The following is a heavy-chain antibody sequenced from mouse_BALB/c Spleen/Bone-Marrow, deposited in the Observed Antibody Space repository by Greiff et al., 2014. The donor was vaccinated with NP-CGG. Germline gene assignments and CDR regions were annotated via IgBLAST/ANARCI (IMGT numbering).Heavy chain of an antibody. CDR3: ARNYGYGKSFAY. J-gene: IGHJ3*01. D-gene: IGHD2-2*01. CDR2: IDPANGNT. CDR1: GFNIKDTY. V-gene: IGHV14-3*02. Sequence: EVQLQQYGAELVKPGASVKLSCTASGFNIKDTYMHWVKQRPEQGLEWIGRIDPANGNTKYDPKFQGKATITADTSSNTAYLQLSSLTSEDTAVYYCARNYGYGKSFAYWGQGTLVTVSA.